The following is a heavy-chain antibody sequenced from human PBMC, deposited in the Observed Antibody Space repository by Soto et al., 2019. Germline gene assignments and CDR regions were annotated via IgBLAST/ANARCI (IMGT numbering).Heavy chain of an antibody. Sequence: LSLTCTVAGDSMSSGGYYWSWIRHHTXKGLEWIGHIYYNGDTYYNPSLKSRLAILLDTSTSQFFLKLTSVTAADTAFYYCARLGGGYCSGGSCYSFWFDPWGQGTPVTVSS. D-gene: IGHD2-15*01. J-gene: IGHJ5*02. V-gene: IGHV4-31*03. CDR3: ARLGGGYCSGGSCYSFWFDP. CDR1: GDSMSSGGYY. CDR2: IYYNGDT.